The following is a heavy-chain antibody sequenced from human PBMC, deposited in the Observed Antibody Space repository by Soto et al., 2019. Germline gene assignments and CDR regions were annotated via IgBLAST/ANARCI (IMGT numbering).Heavy chain of an antibody. Sequence: QVQLVQSGAEVKKPGSSVKVSCKASGGTFSTYTITWVRQAPGQGLEWMGRIIPIIGIINYAQKFQGRVTISADKFTGTAYVEVTGLRSDDTAVYYCAGDPDSHYNDSHASSYPWGQGTLVTVSS. J-gene: IGHJ5*02. D-gene: IGHD4-4*01. CDR3: AGDPDSHYNDSHASSYP. CDR1: GGTFSTYT. CDR2: IIPIIGII. V-gene: IGHV1-69*08.